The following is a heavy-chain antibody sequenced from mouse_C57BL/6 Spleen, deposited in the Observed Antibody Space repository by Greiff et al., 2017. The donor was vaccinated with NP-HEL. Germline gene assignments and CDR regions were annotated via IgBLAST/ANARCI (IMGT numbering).Heavy chain of an antibody. J-gene: IGHJ4*01. CDR3: ATYYDYDDVYAMDY. CDR2: IDPSDSYT. CDR1: GYTFTSYW. V-gene: IGHV1-69*01. Sequence: QVQLQQPGAELVMPGASVKLSCKASGYTFTSYWMHWVKQRPGQGLEWIGEIDPSDSYTNYNQKFKGKSTLTVDKSSSTAYMQLSSLTSEDSAVYYCATYYDYDDVYAMDYWGQGTSVTVSS. D-gene: IGHD2-4*01.